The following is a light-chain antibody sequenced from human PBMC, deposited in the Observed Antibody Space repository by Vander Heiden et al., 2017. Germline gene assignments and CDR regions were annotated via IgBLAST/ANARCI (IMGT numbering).Light chain of an antibody. CDR3: SSFAGGNNVV. CDR1: SSDVGTYNY. J-gene: IGLJ2*01. Sequence: QSALTQPPAASGSPGQSLTISCTGTSSDVGTYNYVSWYQQHPGKAPKLMIYEVSKRPSGVPDRFSGSKSGNTASLTVSGLQAEDEADYYCSSFAGGNNVVFGGGTKLTVL. V-gene: IGLV2-8*01. CDR2: EVS.